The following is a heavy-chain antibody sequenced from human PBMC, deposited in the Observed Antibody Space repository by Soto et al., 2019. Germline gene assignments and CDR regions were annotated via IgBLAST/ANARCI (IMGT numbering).Heavy chain of an antibody. CDR3: AKDRDFDWLFNFDY. J-gene: IGHJ4*02. Sequence: PGGSLRLSCAAXGFTFSSYGMHWVRQAPGKGLEWVAVISYDGSNKYYADSVKGRFTISRDNSKNTLYLQMNSLRAEDTAVYYCAKDRDFDWLFNFDYWGQGTLVTVSS. CDR1: GFTFSSYG. CDR2: ISYDGSNK. D-gene: IGHD3-9*01. V-gene: IGHV3-30*18.